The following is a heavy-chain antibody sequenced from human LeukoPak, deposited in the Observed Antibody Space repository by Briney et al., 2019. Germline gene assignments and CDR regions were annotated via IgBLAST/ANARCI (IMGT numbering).Heavy chain of an antibody. D-gene: IGHD2-2*02. CDR3: ARGHTAGDAFDI. J-gene: IGHJ3*02. Sequence: ASVKVSCKASGYTFTGYYMHWVRQAPGQGLEWMGWINPNSSGTNYAQKFQGRVTMTRDTSISTAYMELSRLRSDDTAVYYCARGHTAGDAFDIWGQGTMVTVSS. CDR1: GYTFTGYY. CDR2: INPNSSGT. V-gene: IGHV1-2*02.